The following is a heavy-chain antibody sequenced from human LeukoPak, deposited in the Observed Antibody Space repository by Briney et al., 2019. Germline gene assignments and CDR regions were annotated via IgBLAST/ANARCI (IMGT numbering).Heavy chain of an antibody. V-gene: IGHV3-23*01. J-gene: IGHJ4*02. CDR1: GFTFRSYA. D-gene: IGHD2-2*01. Sequence: GGSLRLSCAASGFTFRSYAMSWVRQAPGKGLEWVSAISGSGDTTYYADSVKGRFTISRDNSKNTLYLQMNSLRPEGTAVYYCAKVGARGCSSSTCFIYWGQGTLVTVSS. CDR2: ISGSGDTT. CDR3: AKVGARGCSSSTCFIY.